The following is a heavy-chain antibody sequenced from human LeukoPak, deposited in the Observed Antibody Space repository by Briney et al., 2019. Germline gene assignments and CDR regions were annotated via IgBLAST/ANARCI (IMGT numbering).Heavy chain of an antibody. V-gene: IGHV3-74*01. Sequence: PGGSLRLSCAASGFTFSTYWMHWVRQAPGKGLVWVSRIRRDGSITTYADSVKGGFIISRDNAQNTLYLQMNSLRAEDTAVYYCVRASGEGASSDYFDYWGQGTRVGVSS. D-gene: IGHD4-17*01. CDR2: IRRDGSIT. CDR1: GFTFSTYW. J-gene: IGHJ4*02. CDR3: VRASGEGASSDYFDY.